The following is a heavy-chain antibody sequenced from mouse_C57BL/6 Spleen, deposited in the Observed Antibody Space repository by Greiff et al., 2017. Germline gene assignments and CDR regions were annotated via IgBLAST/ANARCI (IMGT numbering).Heavy chain of an antibody. V-gene: IGHV2-2*01. CDR2: IWSGGST. CDR1: GFSLTSYG. D-gene: IGHD1-1*01. CDR3: ARSRSPEGNSFDY. Sequence: VQLVESGPGLVQPSQSLSITCTVSGFSLTSYGVHWVRQSPGKGLEWLGVIWSGGSTDYYTAFISRMSISKDNSKSQVVFKMNSLQADDTAIYYCARSRSPEGNSFDYWGQGTTLTVSS. J-gene: IGHJ2*01.